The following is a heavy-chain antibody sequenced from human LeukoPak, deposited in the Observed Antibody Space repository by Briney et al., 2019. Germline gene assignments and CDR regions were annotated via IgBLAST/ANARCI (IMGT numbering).Heavy chain of an antibody. D-gene: IGHD3-10*01. CDR2: ISSDGSNK. Sequence: SGGSLRLSCAASGFTFSTYGMHWVRQAPGKGLGWVALISSDGSNKDYADSVKGRFTISRDNSKNTLYVQMNSLRAEDTAVYYCARDLRKGRYFDYWGQGTLVTVSS. J-gene: IGHJ4*02. CDR1: GFTFSTYG. V-gene: IGHV3-30*03. CDR3: ARDLRKGRYFDY.